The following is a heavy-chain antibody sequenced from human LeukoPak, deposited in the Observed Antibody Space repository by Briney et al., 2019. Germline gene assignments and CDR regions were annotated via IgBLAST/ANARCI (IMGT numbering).Heavy chain of an antibody. CDR3: ARGRAVPHYWGFDY. J-gene: IGHJ4*02. V-gene: IGHV4-59*08. D-gene: IGHD7-27*01. CDR2: IYYSGST. Sequence: SETLSLTCTVSGGSIRSYYWSWIRQPPGKGLEWIGYIYYSGSTKYNPSLKSRVTISVDTSKNQFSLKLSSMTAADTAVYYCARGRAVPHYWGFDYWGQGTLVTVSS. CDR1: GGSIRSYY.